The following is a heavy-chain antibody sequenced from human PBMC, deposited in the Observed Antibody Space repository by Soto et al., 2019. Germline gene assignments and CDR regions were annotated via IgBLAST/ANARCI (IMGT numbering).Heavy chain of an antibody. J-gene: IGHJ6*02. Sequence: QVQLVQSGAEVKKPGSSVKVSCKASGGTFSRYTFTWVRQAPGQGLEWMGRIIPILDIPNYAQNFQGRDTITADKSTSTAYMDLSSLTSDDTAVYYCASHFTGVLVLGTSPPGGDNYGWDVWGQGTTVTVSS. CDR3: ASHFTGVLVLGTSPPGGDNYGWDV. D-gene: IGHD2-8*02. CDR1: GGTFSRYT. CDR2: IIPILDIP. V-gene: IGHV1-69*02.